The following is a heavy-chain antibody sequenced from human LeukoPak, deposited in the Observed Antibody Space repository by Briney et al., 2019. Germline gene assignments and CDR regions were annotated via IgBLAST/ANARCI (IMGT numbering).Heavy chain of an antibody. J-gene: IGHJ6*02. CDR1: GGTFDSYA. CDR3: ARVATDCSSTSCYVYYYYGMDV. V-gene: IGHV1-69*13. D-gene: IGHD2-2*01. Sequence: SVKIYCKASGGTFDSYAIRCLRQAPGQWLELMGGSSPISGTANYAQKFQGRVTTTADESTSTAYMELSSLRSEDTAVYYCARVATDCSSTSCYVYYYYGMDVWGQGTTVTVSS. CDR2: SSPISGTA.